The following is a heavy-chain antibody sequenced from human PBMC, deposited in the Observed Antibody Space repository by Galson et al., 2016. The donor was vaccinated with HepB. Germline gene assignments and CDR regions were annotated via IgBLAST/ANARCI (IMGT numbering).Heavy chain of an antibody. V-gene: IGHV3-33*01. CDR1: GFTFSRYG. D-gene: IGHD6-13*01. Sequence: SLRLSCAASGFTFSRYGMHWVRQAPGKGLEWVAVTWYDGSNKYYADSVKGRFTISRDNSKNTLSLQMNSLRAEDTAVYYWEACWQQPHSYGMDVWGQGTTVTVS. J-gene: IGHJ6*02. CDR3: EACWQQPHSYGMDV. CDR2: TWYDGSNK.